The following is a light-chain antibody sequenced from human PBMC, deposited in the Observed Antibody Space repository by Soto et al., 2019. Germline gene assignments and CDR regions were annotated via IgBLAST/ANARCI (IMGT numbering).Light chain of an antibody. Sequence: QSALTQPASVSGSPGQSITISCTGTSRDVGGYSYVSWYQQHPGKTPKLMIYEVSNRPSGVSHRFSGSKSGNTASLTISGLQTEDEADYYCSSFSSITREVFGGGTKVTVL. CDR1: SRDVGGYSY. V-gene: IGLV2-14*01. CDR2: EVS. CDR3: SSFSSITREV. J-gene: IGLJ2*01.